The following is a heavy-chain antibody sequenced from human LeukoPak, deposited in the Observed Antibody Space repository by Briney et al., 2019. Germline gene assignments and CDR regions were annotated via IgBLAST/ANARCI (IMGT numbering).Heavy chain of an antibody. Sequence: GGSLRLSCAASGFTFSSYGMHWVRQAPGKGLEWVAFIRYDGSNKYYTDPVKGRFTISRDNSKNTLYLQMNGLRAEDTAVYYCAKGRGWEASYYYYYMDVWGKGPTVTISS. V-gene: IGHV3-30*02. CDR1: GFTFSSYG. J-gene: IGHJ6*03. CDR3: AKGRGWEASYYYYYMDV. CDR2: IRYDGSNK. D-gene: IGHD1-26*01.